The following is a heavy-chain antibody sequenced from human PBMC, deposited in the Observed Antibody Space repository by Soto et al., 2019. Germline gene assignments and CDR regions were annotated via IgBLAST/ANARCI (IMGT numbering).Heavy chain of an antibody. CDR1: GGSISSSSYY. D-gene: IGHD3-16*01. J-gene: IGHJ6*02. V-gene: IGHV4-39*01. CDR3: LIRLVGGGDYSYGMDV. Sequence: SETLSLTCTVSGGSISSSSYYWGWIRQPPGKGLEWIGSIYYSGSTYYNPSLKSRVTISVDTSKNQFSLKLSYVTAADTAVYYCLIRLVGGGDYSYGMDVWGQGTTVTVSS. CDR2: IYYSGST.